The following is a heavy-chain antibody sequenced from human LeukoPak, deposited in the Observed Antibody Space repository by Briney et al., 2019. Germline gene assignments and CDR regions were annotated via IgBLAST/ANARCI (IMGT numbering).Heavy chain of an antibody. J-gene: IGHJ4*02. Sequence: GESLQISCKGSGYIFTSNWIGWVRQLPGKGLEWMGIIYPGDSDTRYSPSFQGQVTISADKPISTAYLQWSSLKASDTAMYYCARRYGGNIDYWGQGTLVTVSS. CDR1: GYIFTSNW. CDR2: IYPGDSDT. D-gene: IGHD4-23*01. V-gene: IGHV5-51*01. CDR3: ARRYGGNIDY.